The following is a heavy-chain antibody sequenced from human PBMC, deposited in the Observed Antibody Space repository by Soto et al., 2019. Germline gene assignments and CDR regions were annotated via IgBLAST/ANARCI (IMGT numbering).Heavy chain of an antibody. D-gene: IGHD6-19*01. CDR2: INPNSGGT. CDR1: GYTFTGYY. Sequence: ASVKVSCKASGYTFTGYYMHWVRQAPGQGLEWMGWINPNSGGTSYAQKFQGRVTMTRDTSISTAYMELSRLRSYDTAVYYCARDLAGNDYFDYWGQGTMVSASA. J-gene: IGHJ4*02. V-gene: IGHV1-2*02. CDR3: ARDLAGNDYFDY.